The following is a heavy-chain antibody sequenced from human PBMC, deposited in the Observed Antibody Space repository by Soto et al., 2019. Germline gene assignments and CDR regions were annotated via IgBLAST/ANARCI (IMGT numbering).Heavy chain of an antibody. CDR2: INHSGST. D-gene: IGHD3-10*01. CDR3: ARGRFSGY. CDR1: GGSFSGYH. Sequence: PSETLSLTCAVYGGSFSGYHWSWIRQPPGKGLEWIGEINHSGSTNYNPSLKSRVTISVDTSKNQFSLKLSSVTAADTAVYYCARGRFSGYWGQGTLVTVSS. J-gene: IGHJ4*02. V-gene: IGHV4-34*01.